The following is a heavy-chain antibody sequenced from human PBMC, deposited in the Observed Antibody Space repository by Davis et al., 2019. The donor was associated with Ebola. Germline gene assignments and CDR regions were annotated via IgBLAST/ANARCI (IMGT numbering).Heavy chain of an antibody. CDR1: GYILTRYS. CDR2: INGGNGDT. CDR3: ARDEDV. Sequence: ASSVQVSCKTSGYILTRYSFYWVRQAPGEGLEWVGWINGGNGDTKCSQKFQGRVTFTRDASASTAYMELSSLRSEDTAMYYCARDEDVWGQGTTVTVSS. J-gene: IGHJ6*02. V-gene: IGHV1-3*01.